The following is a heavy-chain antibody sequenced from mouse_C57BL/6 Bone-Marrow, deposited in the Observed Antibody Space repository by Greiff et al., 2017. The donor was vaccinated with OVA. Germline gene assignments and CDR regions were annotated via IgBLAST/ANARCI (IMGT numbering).Heavy chain of an antibody. J-gene: IGHJ3*01. V-gene: IGHV1-63*01. Sequence: QVQLQQSGAELVKPGASVKMSCKASGYSFTNYWMGWAKQRPGKGLEWIGVIYPSDGYTSYNEKFKGKATLTADKSSSTAYMQFSSLTSEDSAVYYCALFYGGSSRWFAFWGQGTTVTVSA. CDR1: GYSFTNYW. CDR3: ALFYGGSSRWFAF. D-gene: IGHD1-1*01. CDR2: IYPSDGYT.